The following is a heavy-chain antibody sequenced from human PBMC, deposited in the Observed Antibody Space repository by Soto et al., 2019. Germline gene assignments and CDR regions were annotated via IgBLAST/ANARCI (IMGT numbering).Heavy chain of an antibody. J-gene: IGHJ6*02. CDR1: GGSISSSNW. Sequence: SETLSLTCAVSGGSISSSNWWSWVRQPPGKGLEWIGEIYHSGSTNYNPSLKSRVTISVDKSKNQFSLKLSSVTAADTAVYYCARALIVVVPAATPEPYYYYGMDVWGQGTTVTVSS. CDR2: IYHSGST. V-gene: IGHV4-4*02. CDR3: ARALIVVVPAATPEPYYYYGMDV. D-gene: IGHD2-2*01.